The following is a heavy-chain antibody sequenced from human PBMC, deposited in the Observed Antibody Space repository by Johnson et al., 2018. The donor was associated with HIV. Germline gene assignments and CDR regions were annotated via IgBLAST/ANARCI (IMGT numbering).Heavy chain of an antibody. Sequence: VQLVESGGGLVQPGGSLRLSCAASGFTFSSYAMSWVRQAPGKGLEWVSAISGSGSIIYSTDSVQGRFTISRDNVKNSLYLQMDSLRPEDTAVYYCARSRHGGIQPSDAFDVWGQGTMVTVSS. CDR1: GFTFSSYA. CDR3: ARSRHGGIQPSDAFDV. D-gene: IGHD3-16*01. CDR2: ISGSGSII. V-gene: IGHV3-23*04. J-gene: IGHJ3*01.